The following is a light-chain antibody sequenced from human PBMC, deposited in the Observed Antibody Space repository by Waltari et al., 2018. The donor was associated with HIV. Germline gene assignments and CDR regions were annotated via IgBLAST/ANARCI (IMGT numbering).Light chain of an antibody. CDR3: GSYAGSRIHVV. CDR2: EVT. CDR1: FSDVGSYNL. J-gene: IGLJ2*01. V-gene: IGLV2-23*02. Sequence: QSVLTQPASVSGSPGQSITISCTGTFSDVGSYNLVSWYQKHPGEAPKIMIYEVTKRPSGVSCGVSGAKAGNTAALTISGLQAEDEADYYGGSYAGSRIHVVFGGGTKLTVL.